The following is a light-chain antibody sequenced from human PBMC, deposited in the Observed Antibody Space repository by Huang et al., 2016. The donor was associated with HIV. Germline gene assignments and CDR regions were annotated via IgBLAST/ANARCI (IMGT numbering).Light chain of an antibody. CDR1: QSLNQF. V-gene: IGKV3-11*01. CDR3: QQRSKSLT. J-gene: IGKJ4*01. Sequence: EVVLTQSPATLSLSPGERATLSCRASQSLNQFLAWFQQKPGQPPRLLIYNASERATGIPARFSGNGSGTDFTLTISSLRPEDFAVYYCQQRSKSLTFGGGTKVE. CDR2: NAS.